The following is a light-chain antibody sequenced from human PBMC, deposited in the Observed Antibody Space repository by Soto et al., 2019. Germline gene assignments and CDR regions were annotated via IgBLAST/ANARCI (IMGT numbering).Light chain of an antibody. V-gene: IGLV2-14*03. Sequence: QSALTQSASVSGSPGQSITISCTGTSSDLGNYNYVSWYQQHPGKAPKLMIYDVSNRPSGVSDRFSGSKSGNTASLTISGLQAEDEADYYCTSYISTGTYVFGTGTKLPS. CDR2: DVS. CDR3: TSYISTGTYV. CDR1: SSDLGNYNY. J-gene: IGLJ1*01.